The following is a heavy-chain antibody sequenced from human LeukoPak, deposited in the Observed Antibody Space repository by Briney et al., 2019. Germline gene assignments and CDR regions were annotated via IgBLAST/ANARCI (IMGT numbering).Heavy chain of an antibody. CDR3: ARGGCSGGSCRYFDY. CDR1: GYSFTSYW. D-gene: IGHD2-15*01. V-gene: IGHV5-51*01. Sequence: GESLKISCKGSGYSFTSYWIGWVRQMPGKGLEWMGIIYPGDSDTRYSPSFQGQVTISADKSISTAYLQWSSLKASDAAMYYCARGGCSGGSCRYFDYWGQGTLVTVSS. CDR2: IYPGDSDT. J-gene: IGHJ4*02.